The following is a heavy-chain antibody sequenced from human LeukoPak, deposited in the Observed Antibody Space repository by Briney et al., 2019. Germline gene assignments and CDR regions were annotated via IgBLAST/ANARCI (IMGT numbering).Heavy chain of an antibody. J-gene: IGHJ3*02. CDR1: GFTFSCYS. D-gene: IGHD3-9*01. V-gene: IGHV3-21*01. CDR2: ISSSSSYI. Sequence: GGSLRLSCAASGFTFSCYSMNWVRQAPGKGLEWVSSISSSSSYIYYADSVKGRFTISRDNAKNSLYLQMNSLRAEDTAVYYCARGYDIPDAFDIWGQGTLVTVSS. CDR3: ARGYDIPDAFDI.